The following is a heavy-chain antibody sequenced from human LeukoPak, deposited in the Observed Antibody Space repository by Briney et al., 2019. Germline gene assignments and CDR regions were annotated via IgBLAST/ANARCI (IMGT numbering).Heavy chain of an antibody. V-gene: IGHV1-69*05. CDR1: GGTFISYA. J-gene: IGHJ6*03. Sequence: SVKVSCKASGGTFISYAISWVRQAPGQGLEWMGGIIPIFGTANYAQKLQGRVTMTTGTSTSTAYMELRSLRSDDTVVYYCARGYGYSYYYYYMDVGGKGTTVTVSS. D-gene: IGHD5-18*01. CDR3: ARGYGYSYYYYYMDV. CDR2: IIPIFGTA.